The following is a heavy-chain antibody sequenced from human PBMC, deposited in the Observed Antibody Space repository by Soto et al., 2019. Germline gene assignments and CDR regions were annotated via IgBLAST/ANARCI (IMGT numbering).Heavy chain of an antibody. CDR3: AALLFA. D-gene: IGHD3-10*01. Sequence: EVQVLESGGGLVQPGGSLRLSCTPSGFNFGTHGMNWVRQVPGKVLEWVSSISDTGADTEYADSVKGRVTVYRGNSQNMVYLQMSNLRVEDTAIYYCAALLFAWGQGTLVTVSS. CDR1: GFNFGTHG. CDR2: ISDTGADT. J-gene: IGHJ5*02. V-gene: IGHV3-23*01.